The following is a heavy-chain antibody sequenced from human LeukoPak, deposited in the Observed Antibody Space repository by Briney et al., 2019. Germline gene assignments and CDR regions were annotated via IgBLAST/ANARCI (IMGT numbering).Heavy chain of an antibody. V-gene: IGHV3-21*04. CDR3: AKRIAAAGTEV. D-gene: IGHD6-13*01. CDR2: ISSSSSYI. Sequence: GGFLRLSCAASGFTFSSYSMNWVRQAPGKGLEWVSSISSSSSYIYYADSVKGRFTISRDNSKNTLYLQMNSLRAEDTAVYYCAKRIAAAGTEVWGQGTLVTVSS. CDR1: GFTFSSYS. J-gene: IGHJ4*02.